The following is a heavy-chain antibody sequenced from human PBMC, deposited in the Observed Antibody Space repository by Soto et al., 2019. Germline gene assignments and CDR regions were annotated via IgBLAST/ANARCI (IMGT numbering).Heavy chain of an antibody. V-gene: IGHV1-18*04. CDR3: ATEPIYYNDGSGYYPQGH. D-gene: IGHD3-22*01. CDR1: GYSFATYG. CDR2: ISAHNGDT. J-gene: IGHJ4*02. Sequence: QVQLVQSGAEVKKPGASVKVSCKASGYSFATYGFSWVRQAPGQGLECVGWISAHNGDTHYSQKFQGRVTLTTDTSTNTGYMELRSLTSDDTAVYFCATEPIYYNDGSGYYPQGHWGQGTLVTVSS.